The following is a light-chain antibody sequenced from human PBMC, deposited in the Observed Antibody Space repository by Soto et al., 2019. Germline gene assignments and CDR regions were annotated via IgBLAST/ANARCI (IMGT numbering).Light chain of an antibody. CDR3: QQYANSPRT. J-gene: IGKJ2*01. CDR2: EAS. Sequence: EIVLTQSPGTLSLSPGERAALSCRASQSVGSRYLAWYQQKAGQTPRLLIYEASSRATGIPDRFSGSGSGTDFTLTISRLEPEDFAMYYCQQYANSPRTFGQGTKLEI. CDR1: QSVGSRY. V-gene: IGKV3-20*01.